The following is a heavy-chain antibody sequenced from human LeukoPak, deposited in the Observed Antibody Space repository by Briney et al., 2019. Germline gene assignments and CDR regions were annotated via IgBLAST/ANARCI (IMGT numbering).Heavy chain of an antibody. D-gene: IGHD3-16*01. CDR2: IFHSGTI. CDR1: GDSLNKNF. CDR3: ARRMITTSDTFDL. V-gene: IGHV4-59*01. Sequence: SETLSLTCSVSGDSLNKNFWSWIRQPPGKGLEWIGYIFHSGTINYSPSLKSRVSISLDASKNQFSLMLTSVTAADTAVYYCARRMITTSDTFDLWGQGTMVTVSP. J-gene: IGHJ3*01.